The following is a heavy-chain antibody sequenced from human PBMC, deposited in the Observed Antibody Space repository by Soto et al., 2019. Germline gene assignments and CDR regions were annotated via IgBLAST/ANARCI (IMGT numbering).Heavy chain of an antibody. CDR2: VSGSGDST. J-gene: IGHJ6*03. V-gene: IGHV3-23*01. CDR1: GFTFSSYA. CDR3: AKDPTSRVYYYYYYMDV. Sequence: EVELLASGGGLVQPGGSLRLSCAASGFTFSSYAMSWVRQGPGKGLEWVSSVSGSGDSTYYADSVKGRFTVSRDNSKNTLYLQMNSLRAEDTAVYYCAKDPTSRVYYYYYYMDVWGKGTTVTVSS. D-gene: IGHD1-26*01.